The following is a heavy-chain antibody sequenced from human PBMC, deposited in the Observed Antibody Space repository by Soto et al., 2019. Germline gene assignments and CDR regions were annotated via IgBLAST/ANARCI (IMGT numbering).Heavy chain of an antibody. CDR1: GYSVTKDW. CDR3: ARQRGPKDYYYYYGMDV. J-gene: IGHJ6*02. V-gene: IGHV5-51*01. D-gene: IGHD3-16*01. CDR2: IYPGDSDT. Sequence: PVEALTIACEGSGYSVTKDWVRWVREMRGKGLEWMGIIYPGDSDTRYSPSFQGQVTISADKSISTAYLQWSSLKASDTAMYYCARQRGPKDYYYYYGMDVWGQGTTVTV.